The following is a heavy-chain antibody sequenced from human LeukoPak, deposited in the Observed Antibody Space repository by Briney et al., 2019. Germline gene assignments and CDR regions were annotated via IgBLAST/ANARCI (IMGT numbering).Heavy chain of an antibody. CDR1: GGTFSSYA. V-gene: IGHV1-69*05. J-gene: IGHJ4*02. CDR2: IIPIFSTA. D-gene: IGHD6-6*01. CDR3: ARVTRGSSSALDYFDY. Sequence: SVKVSCKASGGTFSSYAISWVRQAPGQGLEWMGGIIPIFSTANYAQKFQGRVTITTDESTSTAYMELSSLRSEDTAVYYCARVTRGSSSALDYFDYWGQGTLVTVSS.